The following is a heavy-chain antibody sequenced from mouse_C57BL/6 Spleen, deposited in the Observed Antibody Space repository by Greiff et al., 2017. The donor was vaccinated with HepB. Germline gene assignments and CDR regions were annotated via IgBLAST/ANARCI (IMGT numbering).Heavy chain of an antibody. CDR1: GYAFTNYL. D-gene: IGHD4-1*01. CDR3: ARGTGSY. CDR2: INPGSGGT. J-gene: IGHJ2*01. Sequence: VQLQQSGAELVRPGTSVKVSCKASGYAFTNYLIEWVKQRPGQGLEWIGVINPGSGGTNYNEKFKGKATLTPDKSSSTAYMQLSSLASEDSAVYFCARGTGSYWGQGTTLTVSS. V-gene: IGHV1-54*01.